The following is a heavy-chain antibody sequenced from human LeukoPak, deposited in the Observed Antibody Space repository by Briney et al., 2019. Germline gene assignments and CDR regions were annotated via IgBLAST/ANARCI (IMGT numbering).Heavy chain of an antibody. CDR3: AREEAFDI. Sequence: GGSLRLSCAASGFTFSSYAMHWVRQAPGKGLEYVSGISSNGGTTYYANSVRGRFTISRDNSKNTLYLQMGSLRAEDMAVYYCAREEAFDIWGQGTMVTVSS. CDR1: GFTFSSYA. V-gene: IGHV3-64*01. J-gene: IGHJ3*02. CDR2: ISSNGGTT.